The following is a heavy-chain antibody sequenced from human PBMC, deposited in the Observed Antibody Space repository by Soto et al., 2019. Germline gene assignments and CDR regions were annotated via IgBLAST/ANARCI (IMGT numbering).Heavy chain of an antibody. CDR1: GFTFSSYW. Sequence: EVQLVESGGGLVQPGGSLRLSCAASGFTFSSYWMSWVRQAPGKGLEWVANIKQDGSEKYYVDSVKGRFTISRDNAKNSLYLQMNILRAEDTAVYYCAREVDSSGQNWFDPWGQGTLVTVSS. CDR3: AREVDSSGQNWFDP. V-gene: IGHV3-7*01. J-gene: IGHJ5*02. D-gene: IGHD6-19*01. CDR2: IKQDGSEK.